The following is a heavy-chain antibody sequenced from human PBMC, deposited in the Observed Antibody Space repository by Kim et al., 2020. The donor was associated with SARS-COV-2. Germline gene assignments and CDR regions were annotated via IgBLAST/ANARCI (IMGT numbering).Heavy chain of an antibody. CDR3: ARGGGIGRYYYYYYGMAV. J-gene: IGHJ6*02. Sequence: SETLSLTCAVYGGSFSGYYWSWIRQPPGKGLEWIGEINHSGSTNYNPSLKSRVTISVDTSKNQFSLKLSSLTAADTAVYYCARGGGIGRYYYYYYGMAVWGQGTTVTVSS. V-gene: IGHV4-34*01. D-gene: IGHD1-26*01. CDR1: GGSFSGYY. CDR2: INHSGST.